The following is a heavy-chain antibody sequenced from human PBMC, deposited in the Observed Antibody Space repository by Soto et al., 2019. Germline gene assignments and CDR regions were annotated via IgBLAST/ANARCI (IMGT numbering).Heavy chain of an antibody. D-gene: IGHD5-12*01. Sequence: PGWSLRLSCKASGFTFRSYAMSWVRHTPGKGLEWVSSISGSGDKTYYADSVKGRFTFSRDNSKNTLFLQMNNLRVEDTAVYYCAKEWTPRRAFDHWGQGTLVTVSS. CDR1: GFTFRSYA. J-gene: IGHJ4*02. V-gene: IGHV3-23*01. CDR2: ISGSGDKT. CDR3: AKEWTPRRAFDH.